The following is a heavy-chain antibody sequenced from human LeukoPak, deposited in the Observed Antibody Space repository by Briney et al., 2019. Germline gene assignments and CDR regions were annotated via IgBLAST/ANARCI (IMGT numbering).Heavy chain of an antibody. CDR2: INLNSGGT. D-gene: IGHD6-19*01. V-gene: IGHV1-2*02. Sequence: AASVKVSCKASGYTFTGYYMHWVRQAPGQGLEWMGWINLNSGGTNYAQKFQGRVTMTRDTSISTAYMELSRLRSDDTAVYYCATTFSSGWYYFDYWGQGTLVTVSS. CDR1: GYTFTGYY. J-gene: IGHJ4*02. CDR3: ATTFSSGWYYFDY.